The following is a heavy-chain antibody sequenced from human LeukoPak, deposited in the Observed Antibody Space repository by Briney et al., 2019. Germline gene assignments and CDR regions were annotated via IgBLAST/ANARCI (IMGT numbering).Heavy chain of an antibody. CDR1: GGSISNYY. CDR2: INTSGST. Sequence: SETLSLTCTVSGGSISNYYWSWIRQPAGKGLEWIGRINTSGSTNCNPSLKSRVTMSVDTSKIQFSLKLTPVPAADTAVYYCASHYGSGSYPLDYWGQGTLVTVSS. V-gene: IGHV4-4*07. J-gene: IGHJ4*02. D-gene: IGHD3-10*01. CDR3: ASHYGSGSYPLDY.